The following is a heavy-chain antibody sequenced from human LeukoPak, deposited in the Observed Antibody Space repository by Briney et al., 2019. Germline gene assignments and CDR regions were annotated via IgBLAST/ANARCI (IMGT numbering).Heavy chain of an antibody. Sequence: SGTLSLTCTVSGGSISSSSYYWGWIRQPPGKGLEWIGSIYYSGSTYYNPSLKSRVTISVDTSKNQFSLKLSSVTAADTAVYYCARRDYYDSKVDYWGQGTLVTVSS. D-gene: IGHD3-22*01. CDR3: ARRDYYDSKVDY. J-gene: IGHJ4*02. CDR2: IYYSGST. CDR1: GGSISSSSYY. V-gene: IGHV4-39*01.